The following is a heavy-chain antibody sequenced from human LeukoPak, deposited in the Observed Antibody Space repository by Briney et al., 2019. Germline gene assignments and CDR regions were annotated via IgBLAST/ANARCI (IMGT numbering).Heavy chain of an antibody. V-gene: IGHV3-23*01. CDR2: ISGSGGST. Sequence: PGGSLRLSCAASGFTFSSYAMGWVRQAPGKGLEWVSAISGSGGSTYYADSVKGRFTISRDNSKNTLYLQMNSLRAEDTAVYYCAKPTRGYCSSTSCPMGGNYFDYWGQGTLVTVSS. J-gene: IGHJ4*02. CDR3: AKPTRGYCSSTSCPMGGNYFDY. D-gene: IGHD2-2*01. CDR1: GFTFSSYA.